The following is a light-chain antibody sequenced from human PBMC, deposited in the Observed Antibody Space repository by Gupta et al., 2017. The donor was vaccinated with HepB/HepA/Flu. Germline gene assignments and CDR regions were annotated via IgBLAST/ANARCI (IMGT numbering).Light chain of an antibody. CDR1: QSIRNY. CDR3: QQSYSFPFT. Sequence: DIQMPQSPSSLSASVGDRVTITCRASQSIRNYLNWYQQKPGKAPKLLIYTASSLQSGVPTRFSGSGSGTDFTLTISSLQPEDFASYFCQQSYSFPFTFAQGTKLEIK. CDR2: TAS. V-gene: IGKV1-39*01. J-gene: IGKJ2*01.